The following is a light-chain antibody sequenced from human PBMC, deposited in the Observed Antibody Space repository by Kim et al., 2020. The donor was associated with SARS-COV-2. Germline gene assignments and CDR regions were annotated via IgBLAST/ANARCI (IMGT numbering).Light chain of an antibody. Sequence: DIQMTQSPSSLSASVGDRVTITCRASQSINTYLNWYQQKPGKAPKLLIYAASTLQSGAPSRFSGSGSGTYFTLTISSMQPEDFATYYCQRSYSTPPYTFGQGTKLEI. V-gene: IGKV1-39*01. J-gene: IGKJ2*01. CDR3: QRSYSTPPYT. CDR1: QSINTY. CDR2: AAS.